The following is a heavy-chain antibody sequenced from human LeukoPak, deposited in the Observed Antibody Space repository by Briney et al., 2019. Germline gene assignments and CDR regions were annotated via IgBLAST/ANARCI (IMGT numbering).Heavy chain of an antibody. D-gene: IGHD3-22*01. CDR2: ICSSSGYI. CDR3: ARDNYYDRPYYFDY. J-gene: IGHJ4*02. Sequence: GRSLRLSCAASGFTFSSYSMNWGRQAPGKGLWWVLSICSSSGYIYYADSVKGRFTISRDNAKNSLYLQMNSLRAEDTAVYYCARDNYYDRPYYFDYWGQGTLVTVSS. V-gene: IGHV3-21*01. CDR1: GFTFSSYS.